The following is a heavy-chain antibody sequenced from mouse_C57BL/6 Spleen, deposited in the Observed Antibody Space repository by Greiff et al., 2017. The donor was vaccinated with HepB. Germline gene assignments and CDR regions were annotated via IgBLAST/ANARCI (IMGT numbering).Heavy chain of an antibody. CDR2: INYDGSST. D-gene: IGHD2-2*01. J-gene: IGHJ1*03. Sequence: EVQLQESEGGLVQPGSSMKLSCTASGFTFSDYYMAWVRQVPEKGLEWVANINYDGSSTYYLDSLKSRFIISRDNAKNILYLQMSSLKSEDTATYYCARGRVTTGWYFDVWGTGTTVTVSS. CDR3: ARGRVTTGWYFDV. CDR1: GFTFSDYY. V-gene: IGHV5-16*01.